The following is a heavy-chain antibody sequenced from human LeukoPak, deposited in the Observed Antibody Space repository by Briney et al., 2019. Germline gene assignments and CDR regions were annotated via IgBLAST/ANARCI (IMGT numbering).Heavy chain of an antibody. D-gene: IGHD2-15*01. V-gene: IGHV3-30*04. CDR1: GFTFSSYA. J-gene: IGHJ4*02. CDR3: ARSPVIYCSGGSGECYFDY. CDR2: ISYDGSNK. Sequence: GRSLRLSCAASGFTFSSYAMHWVRQAPGKGLEWVALISYDGSNKYYADSAKGRFTIPRDNSKNTLYLQMNSLRAEDTAVYYCARSPVIYCSGGSGECYFDYWGQGTLVTVSS.